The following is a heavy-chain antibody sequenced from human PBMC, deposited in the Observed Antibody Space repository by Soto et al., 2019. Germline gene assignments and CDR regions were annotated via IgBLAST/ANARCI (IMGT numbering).Heavy chain of an antibody. J-gene: IGHJ4*02. D-gene: IGHD3-22*01. Sequence: EVQLLESGGGLVQPGGSLRLSCAASGFTFSSYRMNWVRQAPGKGLEWVSYISSSSSTIYYADSVKGRFTISRANAKNSLYLQMNSLRDEDTAVYYCARGLYYYDSSGYWGYWGQGTLVTVSS. CDR2: ISSSSSTI. V-gene: IGHV3-48*02. CDR3: ARGLYYYDSSGYWGY. CDR1: GFTFSSYR.